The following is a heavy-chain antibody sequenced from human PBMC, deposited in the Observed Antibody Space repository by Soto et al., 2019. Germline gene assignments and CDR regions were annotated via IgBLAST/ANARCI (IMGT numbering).Heavy chain of an antibody. CDR3: ALVGATEHFDY. D-gene: IGHD1-26*01. CDR2: IYSGGST. Sequence: EVQLVETGGGLIQPGGSLRLSCAASGFTVSNNYMTWVRQAPGKGLEWVSVIYSGGSTYYADSVKGRFTISRDNSKNKLYLQMNSLRAEDTAVYYCALVGATEHFDYWGQGTLVTVSS. V-gene: IGHV3-53*02. J-gene: IGHJ4*02. CDR1: GFTVSNNY.